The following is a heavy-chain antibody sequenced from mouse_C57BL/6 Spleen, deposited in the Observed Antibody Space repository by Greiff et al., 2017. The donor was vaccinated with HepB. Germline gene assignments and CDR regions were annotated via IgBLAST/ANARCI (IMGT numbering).Heavy chain of an antibody. CDR2: INPNNGGT. V-gene: IGHV1-26*01. Sequence: EVQLQQSGPELVKPGASVKISCKASGYTFTDYYMNWVKQSHGKSLEWIGDINPNNGGTSYNQKFKGKATLTVDKSSSTAYMELRSLTSEDSAVYYCARSNDRDYWGQGTTLTVSS. J-gene: IGHJ2*01. CDR1: GYTFTDYY. D-gene: IGHD2-3*01. CDR3: ARSNDRDY.